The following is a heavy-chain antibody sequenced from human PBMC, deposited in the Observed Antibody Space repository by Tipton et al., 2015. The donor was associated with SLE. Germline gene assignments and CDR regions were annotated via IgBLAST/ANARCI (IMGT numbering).Heavy chain of an antibody. Sequence: TLSLTCAVYGGSFSGYYWSWIRQPPGKGLEWIGEINHSGSTNYNPSLKSRVTISVDTSKNQFSLRLSSVTAADTAVFYCARGSGGYSYGGVYYYSMDVWGKGTTVTASS. CDR2: INHSGST. D-gene: IGHD5-18*01. V-gene: IGHV4-34*01. CDR1: GGSFSGYY. CDR3: ARGSGGYSYGGVYYYSMDV. J-gene: IGHJ6*03.